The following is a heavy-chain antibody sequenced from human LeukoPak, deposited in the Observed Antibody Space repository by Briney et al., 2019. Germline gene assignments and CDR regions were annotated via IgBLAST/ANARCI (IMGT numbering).Heavy chain of an antibody. J-gene: IGHJ4*02. Sequence: GGSLRLSCAASGFTVSSNYMSWVRQAPGKGLEWVSVIYRSGSTFYADSVKGRFTISRDNSKSTLFLQMNNVRVEDTAMYYCARDGYSSGWYYFDYWGRGTLVTVSS. CDR2: IYRSGST. CDR1: GFTVSSNY. CDR3: ARDGYSSGWYYFDY. D-gene: IGHD6-19*01. V-gene: IGHV3-53*01.